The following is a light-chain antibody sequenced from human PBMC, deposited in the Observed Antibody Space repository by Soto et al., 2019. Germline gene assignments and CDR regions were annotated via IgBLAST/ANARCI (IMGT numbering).Light chain of an antibody. V-gene: IGKV3-20*01. CDR3: QHYGSSPWT. Sequence: EIVLTQSPGTLSLSPGDRATLYFRASHSVSSSNLAWYQQKRGQSPRLLIYGASSRATGIPDRFSGSGSGPDFTLTISRLEPEDFAVYFCQHYGSSPWTFGQGTKVDIK. J-gene: IGKJ1*01. CDR1: HSVSSSN. CDR2: GAS.